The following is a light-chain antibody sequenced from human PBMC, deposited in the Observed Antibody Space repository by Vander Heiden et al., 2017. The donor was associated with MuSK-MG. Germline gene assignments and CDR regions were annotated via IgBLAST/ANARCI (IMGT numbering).Light chain of an antibody. Sequence: ERVMTQSPATLSVSPGERATLSCRASQSVSSDLAWYQQKPGQAPSLLIYGASTRASGIPVRFSGSGSGTEFTLTISSLQSEDFAVYFCQQDNNCPETFGQGTKLEIE. V-gene: IGKV3-15*01. CDR3: QQDNNCPET. J-gene: IGKJ2*01. CDR1: QSVSSD. CDR2: GAS.